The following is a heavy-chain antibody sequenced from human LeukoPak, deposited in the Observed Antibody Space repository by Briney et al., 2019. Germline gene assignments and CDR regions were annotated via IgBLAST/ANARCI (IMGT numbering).Heavy chain of an antibody. CDR1: GLTFSDYS. CDR2: ISSLGNSR. CDR3: AKMYGGTYIGN. Sequence: GGSLRLSCTASGLTFSDYSMNWVREAPGEGLECVSYISSLGNSRHYAESVEGGFTLSRDNAKNSLYLHINTLRAEDTAVYYCAKMYGGTYIGNWGQGTLVTVSA. D-gene: IGHD1-26*01. V-gene: IGHV3-48*01. J-gene: IGHJ1*01.